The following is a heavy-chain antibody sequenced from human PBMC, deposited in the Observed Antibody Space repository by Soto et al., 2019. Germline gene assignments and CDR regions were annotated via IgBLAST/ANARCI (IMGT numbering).Heavy chain of an antibody. V-gene: IGHV4-59*08. J-gene: IGHJ6*03. CDR3: ARYSSGWYDSYYYYMDV. CDR1: GGSISSYY. D-gene: IGHD6-19*01. Sequence: SETLSLTCTVSGGSISSYYWSWIRQPPGKGLEWIGYIYYSGSTNYNPSLKSRVTISVDTSKNQFSLKLSSVTAADTAVYYCARYSSGWYDSYYYYMDVWGKGTTVTVSS. CDR2: IYYSGST.